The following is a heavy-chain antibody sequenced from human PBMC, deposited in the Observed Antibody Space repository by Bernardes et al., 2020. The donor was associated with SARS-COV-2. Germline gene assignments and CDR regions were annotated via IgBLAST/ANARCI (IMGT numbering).Heavy chain of an antibody. CDR1: GFTFSSYW. Sequence: GGSLRLSCAASGFTFSSYWMSWVRQAPGKGLEWVANIKQDGSEKYYVDSVKGRFTISRDNAKNSLYLQMNSLRAEDTAVYYCASSAIGDSSGYYYEVHDYWGQGTLVTVAA. CDR2: IKQDGSEK. J-gene: IGHJ4*02. D-gene: IGHD3-22*01. CDR3: ASSAIGDSSGYYYEVHDY. V-gene: IGHV3-7*01.